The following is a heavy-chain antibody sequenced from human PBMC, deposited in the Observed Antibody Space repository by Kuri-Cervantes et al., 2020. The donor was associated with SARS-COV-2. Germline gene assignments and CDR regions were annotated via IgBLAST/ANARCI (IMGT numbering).Heavy chain of an antibody. CDR2: ISGSGGST. CDR1: GFTFSLYS. CDR3: AKDFEGYCGGACFLDY. J-gene: IGHJ4*02. V-gene: IGHV3-23*01. Sequence: GGSLRLSCAASGFTFSLYSMNWVRQAPGKGLEWLSGISGSGGSTYYADSVKGRFTISGDKSNDTLYLQMNSRRAEDTAVYYCAKDFEGYCGGACFLDYWGQGTLVTVSS. D-gene: IGHD2-21*02.